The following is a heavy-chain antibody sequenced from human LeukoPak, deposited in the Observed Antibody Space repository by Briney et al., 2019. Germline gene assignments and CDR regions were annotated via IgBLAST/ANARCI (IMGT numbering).Heavy chain of an antibody. J-gene: IGHJ4*02. CDR2: IYSGGST. V-gene: IGHV3-53*01. Sequence: PGGSLRLSCAASGFTVSTNYMSWVRQAPGKGLEWVSLIYSGGSTYYADSVKGRFTFSRDNSKNTLYLQMNSLRAEDTAVYYCARDSGQRGFSYGDWGQGTLVTVSS. D-gene: IGHD5-18*01. CDR1: GFTVSTNY. CDR3: ARDSGQRGFSYGD.